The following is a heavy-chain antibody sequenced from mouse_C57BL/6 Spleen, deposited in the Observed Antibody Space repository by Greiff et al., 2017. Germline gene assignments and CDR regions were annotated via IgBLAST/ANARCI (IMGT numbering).Heavy chain of an antibody. CDR3: ARVQLSYYFDY. V-gene: IGHV3-6*01. Sequence: EVQRVESGPGLVKPSQSLSLTCSVTGYSITSGYYWNWIRQFPGNKLEWMGYISYDGSNNYNPSLKNRISITRDTSKNQFFLKLNSVTTEDTATYYCARVQLSYYFDYWGQGTTLTVSS. CDR2: ISYDGSN. CDR1: GYSITSGYY. D-gene: IGHD3-1*01. J-gene: IGHJ2*01.